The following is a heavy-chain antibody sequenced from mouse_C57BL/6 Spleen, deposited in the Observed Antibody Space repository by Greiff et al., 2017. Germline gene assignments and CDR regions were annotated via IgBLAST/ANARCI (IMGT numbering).Heavy chain of an antibody. CDR1: GYTFTSYW. D-gene: IGHD1-1*01. V-gene: IGHV1-5*01. CDR3: TREIYYYGSRGYFDV. J-gene: IGHJ1*03. Sequence: VQLQQSGTVLARPGASVKMSCKTSGYTFTSYWMHWVKQRPGQGLEWIGAIYPGNSDTSYNQKFKGKAKLTAVTSASTAYMELSSLTNEDSAVYYCTREIYYYGSRGYFDVWGTGTTVTVSS. CDR2: IYPGNSDT.